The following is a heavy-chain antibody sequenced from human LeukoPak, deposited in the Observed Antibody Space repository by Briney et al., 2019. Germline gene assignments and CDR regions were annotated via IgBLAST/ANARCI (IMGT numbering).Heavy chain of an antibody. CDR3: AKRAGGLIDY. D-gene: IGHD2-8*02. Sequence: PGRSLRLSCAASGFTFSSHGMHWVRQAPGKGLEWVAVISYDGSNKYYADSVKGRFTISRDNSKNTLYLQMNSLRAEDTAVYYCAKRAGGLIDYWGQGTLVTVSS. J-gene: IGHJ4*02. V-gene: IGHV3-30*18. CDR1: GFTFSSHG. CDR2: ISYDGSNK.